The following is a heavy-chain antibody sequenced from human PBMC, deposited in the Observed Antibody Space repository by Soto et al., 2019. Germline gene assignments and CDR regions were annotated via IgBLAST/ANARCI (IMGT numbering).Heavy chain of an antibody. CDR1: GGTFSSYT. CDR2: IIPILGIA. J-gene: IGHJ6*02. CDR3: ARSIAAAGYYYYGMDV. Sequence: QVQLVQSGAEVKKPGSSVKVSCKASGGTFSSYTISWVRQAPGQGLEWMGRIIPILGIANYAQKFQGRVTITADKSTSTAYMELSSLRSEDTAVYYCARSIAAAGYYYYGMDVWGQGTTVTVSS. D-gene: IGHD6-13*01. V-gene: IGHV1-69*02.